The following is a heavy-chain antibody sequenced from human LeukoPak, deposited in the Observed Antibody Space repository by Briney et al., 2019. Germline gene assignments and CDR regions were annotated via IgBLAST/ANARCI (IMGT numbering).Heavy chain of an antibody. J-gene: IGHJ4*02. CDR1: GFTFSSYS. V-gene: IGHV3-21*01. D-gene: IGHD6-13*01. CDR3: ARAPLIAAAGETTLFDY. CDR2: ISSSSSYI. Sequence: GGSLRLSCAASGFTFSSYSMNWVRQAPGKGLEWVSSISSSSSYIYYADSVKGRFTISRDNSKNTLYLQMNSLRAEDTAVYYCARAPLIAAAGETTLFDYWGQGTLVTVSS.